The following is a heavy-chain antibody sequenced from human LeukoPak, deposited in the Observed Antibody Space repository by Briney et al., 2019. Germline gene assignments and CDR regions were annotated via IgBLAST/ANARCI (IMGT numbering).Heavy chain of an antibody. CDR1: GYTFNRYA. V-gene: IGHV7-4-1*02. D-gene: IGHD3-10*01. Sequence: ASVKVSCKASGYTFNRYAMNWLRQAPGQGLEWMGWINTNTGNPPYAQGFTGRFVFSLDTSVSTAYLQISSLKAEDTAVYYCARETPRAYYGLDVWGQGTTVTVSS. CDR2: INTNTGNP. J-gene: IGHJ6*02. CDR3: ARETPRAYYGLDV.